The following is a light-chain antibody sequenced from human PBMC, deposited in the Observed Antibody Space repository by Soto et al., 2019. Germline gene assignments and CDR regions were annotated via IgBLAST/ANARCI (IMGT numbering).Light chain of an antibody. J-gene: IGLJ2*01. CDR2: EAS. Sequence: QSALTQPPSASGSPGQSVTISCTETISDIGDYNFVSWYQHHPGKAPKLIIYEASKRPSGVPDRFSASKSGNTASLTVSGLQAEDEADYYCSSYAGNSGVLFGGGTKVTVL. CDR1: ISDIGDYNF. CDR3: SSYAGNSGVL. V-gene: IGLV2-8*01.